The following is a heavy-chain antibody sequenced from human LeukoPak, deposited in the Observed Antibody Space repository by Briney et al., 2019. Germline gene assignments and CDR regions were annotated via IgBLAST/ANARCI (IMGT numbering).Heavy chain of an antibody. CDR1: GGSMSSYY. CDR2: IYYSGST. D-gene: IGHD4-17*01. CDR3: ARDLRLAY. V-gene: IGHV4-59*01. J-gene: IGHJ4*02. Sequence: KSSETLSLTCTVSGGSMSSYYWSWIRQAPGKGLESIGYIYYSGSTKYNPSLKSRVSISVDMSKNQFSLKLSSVTAADTAVYFCARDLRLAYWGQGTLVTVSS.